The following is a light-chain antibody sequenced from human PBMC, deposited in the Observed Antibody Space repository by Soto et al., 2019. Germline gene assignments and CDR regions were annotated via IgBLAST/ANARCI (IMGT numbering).Light chain of an antibody. CDR3: QQYNNWPLT. CDR1: QSVSSS. J-gene: IGKJ4*01. Sequence: ETVMTQSPGTLSVSPGERATLSCRASQSVSSSLAWYQQKPGQAPRLLIYGTSTRANGLPARFSGSGSGTEFTLTISSLQSEDFAVHYCQQYNNWPLTFGVGTKVEIK. V-gene: IGKV3-15*01. CDR2: GTS.